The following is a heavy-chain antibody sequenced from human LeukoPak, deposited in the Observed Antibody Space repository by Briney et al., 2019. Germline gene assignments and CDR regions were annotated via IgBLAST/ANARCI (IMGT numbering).Heavy chain of an antibody. J-gene: IGHJ4*02. CDR1: GLSFSSFA. CDR2: IRGNGDT. CDR3: AKASWVSSTDAVR. D-gene: IGHD3-16*01. V-gene: IGHV3-23*01. Sequence: PGGSLRLSCAASGLSFSSFAMSWVRQGPARGLEWVSSIRGNGDTFYADFVRGRFTLFSDSSTNTVYFQLNNLRVEDTAIYYCAKASWVSSTDAVRWGQGTLVTVSS.